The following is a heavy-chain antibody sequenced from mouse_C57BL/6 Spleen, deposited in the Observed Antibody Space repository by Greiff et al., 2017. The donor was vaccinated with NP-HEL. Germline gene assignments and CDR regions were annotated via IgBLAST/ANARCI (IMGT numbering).Heavy chain of an antibody. J-gene: IGHJ2*01. CDR2: IYPRSGNT. CDR1: GYTFTSYG. D-gene: IGHD1-1*01. V-gene: IGHV1-81*01. Sequence: VKLVESGAELARPGASVKLSCKASGYTFTSYGISWVKQRTGQGLEWIGEIYPRSGNTYYNEKFKGKATLTADKSSSTAYMELRSLTSEDSAVYFCAKFITTVQYYFDYWGQGTTLTVSS. CDR3: AKFITTVQYYFDY.